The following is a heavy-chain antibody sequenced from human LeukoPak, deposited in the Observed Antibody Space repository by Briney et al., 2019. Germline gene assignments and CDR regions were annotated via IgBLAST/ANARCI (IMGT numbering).Heavy chain of an antibody. CDR2: ISSTSSYI. V-gene: IGHV3-21*01. D-gene: IGHD4-17*01. J-gene: IGHJ4*02. CDR1: RFTFSSYS. CDR3: ARGETTVTTFDY. Sequence: GGSLRLSCAASRFTFSSYSMNWVRQAPGKGLEWVSSISSTSSYIYYADSVKGRFTISRDNAKNSLYLQMNSLRAEDTAVYYCARGETTVTTFDYWGQGTLVTVSS.